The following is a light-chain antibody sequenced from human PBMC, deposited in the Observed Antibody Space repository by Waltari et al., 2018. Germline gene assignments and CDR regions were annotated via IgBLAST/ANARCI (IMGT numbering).Light chain of an antibody. J-gene: IGKJ2*01. CDR1: HNINNY. Sequence: DIHMTQSPSSLSASVGDRVPITCRASHNINNYLNWYQQKPGKAPKLLISAASSLQSGVPSRFSGSGSGTDFTLSISSLQPEDFATYHCQQSYSPPYTFGQGTNLEIK. CDR3: QQSYSPPYT. CDR2: AAS. V-gene: IGKV1-39*01.